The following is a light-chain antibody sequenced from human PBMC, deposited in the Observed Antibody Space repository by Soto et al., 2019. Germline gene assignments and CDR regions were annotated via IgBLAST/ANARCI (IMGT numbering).Light chain of an antibody. V-gene: IGLV2-14*03. Sequence: QSVLTQPASVSGSPGQSITISCTGTSSDIGAYNYVSWYQQHPGKAPKLMIYDVATRPSGVSNRFSGSKSGNTASLTISGLQAEDEADYYCSSYTTSSTLGVFGTGTKVTV. CDR1: SSDIGAYNY. CDR3: SSYTTSSTLGV. J-gene: IGLJ1*01. CDR2: DVA.